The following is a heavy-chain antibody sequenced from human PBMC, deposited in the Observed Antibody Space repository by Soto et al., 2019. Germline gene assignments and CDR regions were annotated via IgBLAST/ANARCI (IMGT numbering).Heavy chain of an antibody. V-gene: IGHV1-69*02. CDR1: GGTFSSYT. CDR3: ASRGNYVDQYYMDV. CDR2: IIPILGIA. J-gene: IGHJ6*03. D-gene: IGHD3-16*01. Sequence: EASVKVSCKASGGTFSSYTISWVRQAPGQGLEWMGRIIPILGIANYAQKFQGRVTITADKSTSTAYMELSSLRSEDTAVYYCASRGNYVDQYYMDVWRKGTTDIVSS.